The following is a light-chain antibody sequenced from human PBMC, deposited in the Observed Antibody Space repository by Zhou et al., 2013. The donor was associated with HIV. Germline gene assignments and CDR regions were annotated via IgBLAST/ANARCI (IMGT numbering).Light chain of an antibody. CDR2: LAS. J-gene: IGKJ4*01. CDR1: QKIGNN. CDR3: QQSYSVPLT. V-gene: IGKV1-39*01. Sequence: DIQLTQSPPSLSASVGDTVTITCRTSQKIGNNFLNWYQQKPGKAPKLLVHLASNLQSGVSSRFSGSGSGTQFSLNISGLRPEDSATYYCQQSYSVPLTFGGGTRLEI.